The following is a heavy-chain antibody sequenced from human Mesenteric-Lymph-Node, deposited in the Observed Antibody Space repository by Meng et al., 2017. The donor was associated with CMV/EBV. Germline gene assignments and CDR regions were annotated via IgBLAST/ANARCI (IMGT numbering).Heavy chain of an antibody. D-gene: IGHD3-3*02. J-gene: IGHJ4*02. CDR2: ISGSGGSI. V-gene: IGHV3-23*01. CDR1: GFTFSSYA. CDR3: AKHLARGFDY. Sequence: GESLKISCAASGFTFSSYAMSWVRQAPGKGLEWVSAISGSGGSIYYADSVKGRFSISRDNSENTLFLQMNSLRAEDTAIYFCAKHLARGFDYWGQGTLVTVSS.